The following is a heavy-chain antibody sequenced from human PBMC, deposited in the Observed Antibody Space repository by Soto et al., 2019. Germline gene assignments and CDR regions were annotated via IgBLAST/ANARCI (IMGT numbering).Heavy chain of an antibody. V-gene: IGHV3-53*01. CDR2: IYSGDST. J-gene: IGHJ4*02. CDR1: GFTVSSNY. D-gene: IGHD3-9*01. Sequence: GGSLRLSCAASGFTVSSNYMTFFRHAPLNGLEWVSVIYSGDSTYYADSVKGRFTISRDNSKNTLYLQMNSLRAEDTAVYYCASGKYYDILTGYSAHFDYWGQGTLVTVS. CDR3: ASGKYYDILTGYSAHFDY.